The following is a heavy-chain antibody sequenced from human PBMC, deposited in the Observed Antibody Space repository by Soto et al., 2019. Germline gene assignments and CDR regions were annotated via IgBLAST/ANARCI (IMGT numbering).Heavy chain of an antibody. CDR3: ARIGYSGYDFVGMDV. D-gene: IGHD5-12*01. J-gene: IGHJ6*02. CDR1: GGYISSTNW. CDR2: IYHSGST. Sequence: QVQLQESGPGLLKPSGTLSLTCAVSGGYISSTNWWSWVRQPPGKGLEWIGEIYHSGSTNYNPSLKSRVTISVDKSKNQFSLKLSSVTAADTAVYYCARIGYSGYDFVGMDVWGQGATVTVSS. V-gene: IGHV4-4*02.